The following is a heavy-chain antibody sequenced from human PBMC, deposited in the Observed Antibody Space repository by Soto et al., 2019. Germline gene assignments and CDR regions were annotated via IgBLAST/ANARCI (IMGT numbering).Heavy chain of an antibody. V-gene: IGHV4-34*01. J-gene: IGHJ6*02. CDR1: GGSFRNYY. CDR2: VNHSGEA. CDR3: ARGEDAFFYYGLDV. Sequence: SETLSLTCGVYGGSFRNYYWIWVRQPPGKGLEWIGEVNHSGEATYNPSLQSRITISLDTSNNQFSLKMTSVTAADTAVYYCARGEDAFFYYGLDVWGQGITVTVSS.